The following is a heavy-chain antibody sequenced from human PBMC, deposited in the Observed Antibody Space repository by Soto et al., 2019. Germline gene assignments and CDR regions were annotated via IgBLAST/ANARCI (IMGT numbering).Heavy chain of an antibody. CDR1: GFTFSSYA. Sequence: GGSLRLSCAASGFTFSSYAMSWVRQAPGKGLEWVSVISGSGDSTYYADSVKGRFTISRDNSKNTLFLQMNSLRAEDTAVYYCATAKLLLPWLFDYWGQGTLVTVSS. CDR3: ATAKLLLPWLFDY. J-gene: IGHJ4*02. CDR2: ISGSGDST. D-gene: IGHD2-15*01. V-gene: IGHV3-23*01.